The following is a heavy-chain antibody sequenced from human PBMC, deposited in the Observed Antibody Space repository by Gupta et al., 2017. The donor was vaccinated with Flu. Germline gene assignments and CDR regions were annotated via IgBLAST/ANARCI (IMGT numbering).Heavy chain of an antibody. Sequence: YGGSFSGYYWSWIRQPPGKGLEWIGEINHSGSTNYNPSLKSRVTISVETSKNQFSLKLSSVTAADTAVYYCARGSPFGDYDWFDPWGQGTLVTVSS. V-gene: IGHV4-34*01. CDR1: GGSFSGYY. CDR2: INHSGST. D-gene: IGHD4-17*01. CDR3: ARGSPFGDYDWFDP. J-gene: IGHJ5*02.